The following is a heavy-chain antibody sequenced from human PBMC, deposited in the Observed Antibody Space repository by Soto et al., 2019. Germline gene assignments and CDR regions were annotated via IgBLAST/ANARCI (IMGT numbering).Heavy chain of an antibody. CDR2: VYYRGRS. CDR1: GGSVTNSSYY. V-gene: IGHV4-39*01. D-gene: IGHD4-17*01. Sequence: SETLSLTCTVSGGSVTNSSYYWGWIRQSPGKGLEWIGSVYYRGRSYSKSPVKSRVTISVDTSKNRFSLSLNSVTASDTAVYFCVSQRTTVPAQAYFDYWGPGALVTVSS. CDR3: VSQRTTVPAQAYFDY. J-gene: IGHJ4*02.